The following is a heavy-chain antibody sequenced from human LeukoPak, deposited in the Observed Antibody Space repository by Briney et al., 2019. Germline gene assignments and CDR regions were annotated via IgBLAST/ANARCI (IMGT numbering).Heavy chain of an antibody. Sequence: SETLSLTCTVSGGSISSYYWSWIRQPPGKGLEWIGYIYYSGGTNYNPSLKSRVTISVDTSKNQFSLKLSSVTAADTAVFYCARHYSGYNWGIDYWGQGALVTVSS. CDR1: GGSISSYY. CDR2: IYYSGGT. CDR3: ARHYSGYNWGIDY. D-gene: IGHD5-12*01. V-gene: IGHV4-59*01. J-gene: IGHJ4*02.